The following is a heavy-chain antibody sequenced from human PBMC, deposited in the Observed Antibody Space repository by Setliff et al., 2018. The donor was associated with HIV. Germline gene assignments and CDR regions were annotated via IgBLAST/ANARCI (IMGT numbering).Heavy chain of an antibody. CDR1: GGSMSPYY. J-gene: IGHJ3*02. Sequence: SETLSLTCSVSGGSMSPYYWGWIRQPAGKGLEWIGRLYPSGSTIYNPSLRSRVTLSVDTSKNQFSLKLSSVAAADTAVYYCARVFPPIRGAPFGVPPGVFDIWGQGSMVTVSS. CDR2: LYPSGST. V-gene: IGHV4-4*07. CDR3: ARVFPPIRGAPFGVPPGVFDI. D-gene: IGHD2-8*01.